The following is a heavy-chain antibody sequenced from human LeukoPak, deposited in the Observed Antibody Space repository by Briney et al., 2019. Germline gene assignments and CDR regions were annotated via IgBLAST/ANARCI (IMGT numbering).Heavy chain of an antibody. CDR1: GFTFSSYA. CDR3: IIVGSCTSTSC. CDR2: IKGKTDGGTT. D-gene: IGHD2-2*01. V-gene: IGHV3-15*01. Sequence: PGGSLRLSCAASGFTFSSYAMSWVRQAPGKGLEWVGRIKGKTDGGTTDYAAPVKGRFTISRDDSKNTLYLQMNSLKTEDPAVYYCIIVGSCTSTSCWGQGTLVTVSS. J-gene: IGHJ4*02.